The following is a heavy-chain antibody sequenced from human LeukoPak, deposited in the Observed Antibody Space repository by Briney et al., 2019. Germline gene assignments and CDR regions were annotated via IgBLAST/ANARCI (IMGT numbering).Heavy chain of an antibody. CDR3: ARDQLAYSGYDTLFDY. CDR1: GFTFNSYA. Sequence: GSLRLSCAASGFTFNSYAIHWVRQAPGKGLEWVAVISYDGSSKYYAESVKGRFTISRDNSKNTLYLQLNSLRPDDTAVYYCARDQLAYSGYDTLFDYWGQGTLVTVSS. CDR2: ISYDGSSK. J-gene: IGHJ4*02. V-gene: IGHV3-30*04. D-gene: IGHD5-12*01.